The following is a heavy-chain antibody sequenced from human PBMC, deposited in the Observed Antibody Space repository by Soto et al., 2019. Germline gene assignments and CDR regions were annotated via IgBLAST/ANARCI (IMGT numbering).Heavy chain of an antibody. CDR3: ARGRGYCSGGSCHNYFDY. J-gene: IGHJ4*02. CDR2: INHSGST. V-gene: IGHV4-34*01. Sequence: SETLSLTCAVYGGSFSGYYWSWIRQPPGKGLEWIGEINHSGSTNYNPSLKSRVTISVDTSKNQFSLKLSSVTAADTAVYYCARGRGYCSGGSCHNYFDYWGQRTVVTVSS. D-gene: IGHD2-15*01. CDR1: GGSFSGYY.